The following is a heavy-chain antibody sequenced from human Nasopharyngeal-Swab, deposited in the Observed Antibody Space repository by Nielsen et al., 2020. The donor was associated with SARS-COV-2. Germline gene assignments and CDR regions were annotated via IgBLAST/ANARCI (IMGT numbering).Heavy chain of an antibody. D-gene: IGHD5-12*01. Sequence: SLRLSCAASGFTFSSYEMNWVRQAPGKGLEWVSYISSSGSTIYYADSVKGRFTISRDNAKNPLYLQMNSLRAEDTAVYYCAREVPYSGHDDAFDIWGQGTMVTVSA. J-gene: IGHJ3*02. CDR2: ISSSGSTI. CDR1: GFTFSSYE. V-gene: IGHV3-48*03. CDR3: AREVPYSGHDDAFDI.